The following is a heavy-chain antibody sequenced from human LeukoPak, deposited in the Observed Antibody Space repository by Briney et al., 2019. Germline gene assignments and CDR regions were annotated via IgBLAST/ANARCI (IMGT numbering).Heavy chain of an antibody. D-gene: IGHD5-18*01. J-gene: IGHJ4*02. CDR1: GYSISSGYY. V-gene: IGHV4-38-2*02. CDR3: ARGGYSYGKYYYFDY. Sequence: SETLSLTCTVSGYSISSGYYWGWIRQPPGKGLEWIGSMFHSGSTYYNPSLRSRVTMSVDTSKNQFSLKLSSVTAADTAVYYCARGGYSYGKYYYFDYWGQGTLVTVSS. CDR2: MFHSGST.